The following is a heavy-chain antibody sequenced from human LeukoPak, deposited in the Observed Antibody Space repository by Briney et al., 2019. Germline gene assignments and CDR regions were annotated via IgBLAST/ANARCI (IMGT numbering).Heavy chain of an antibody. CDR3: ARQSRYYDSSGYHYFDY. CDR2: IYYSGST. D-gene: IGHD3-22*01. Sequence: PSETLSLTCTVSGGSISSYYWSWIRQPPGKGLEWIGYIYYSGSTNYNPSLKSRVTISVDTSKNQFSLKLSSVTAADTAVYYCARQSRYYDSSGYHYFDYWGQGTLVTVSS. J-gene: IGHJ4*02. V-gene: IGHV4-59*01. CDR1: GGSISSYY.